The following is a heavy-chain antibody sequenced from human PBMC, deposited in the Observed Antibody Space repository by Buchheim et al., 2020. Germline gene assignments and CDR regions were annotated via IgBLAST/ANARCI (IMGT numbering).Heavy chain of an antibody. CDR1: GFTFSSYA. D-gene: IGHD6-6*01. CDR2: ISYDGSNK. Sequence: QVQLVESGGGVVQPGRSLRLSCAASGFTFSSYAMHWVRQAPGKGLEWVAVISYDGSNKYYADSVKGRLTISRANSKNPLYLQMNSLRAEDTAVYYCARSYSSSSSEFDYWGQGTL. V-gene: IGHV3-30-3*01. CDR3: ARSYSSSSSEFDY. J-gene: IGHJ4*02.